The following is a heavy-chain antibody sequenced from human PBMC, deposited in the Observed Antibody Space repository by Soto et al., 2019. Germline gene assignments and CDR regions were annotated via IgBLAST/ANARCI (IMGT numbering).Heavy chain of an antibody. CDR3: AADVGGYIYGLARH. J-gene: IGHJ4*02. V-gene: IGHV3-66*01. Sequence: GGSLRLSCAASGFTVSTYHMSWVRQAPGKGLEWVSVIYSAGSADFADSVKVRFTISRDNSKNTLYLQMSSLRPEDTAVYYCAADVGGYIYGLARHWGPGTLVTVSS. D-gene: IGHD4-17*01. CDR2: IYSAGSA. CDR1: GFTVSTYH.